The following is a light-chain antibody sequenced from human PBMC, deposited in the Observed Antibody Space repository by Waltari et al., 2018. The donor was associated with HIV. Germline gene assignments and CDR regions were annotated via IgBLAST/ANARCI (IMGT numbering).Light chain of an antibody. CDR1: AFPDRF. V-gene: IGLV3-25*03. CDR3: QTTDTNGVVV. J-gene: IGLJ2*01. CDR2: QDH. Sequence: SSALTPTPSVSVSPGQTATITCAGAAFPDRFAHWSHQRAGQPPFLVIYQDHNGTSGIPDRFAGSSSGTVLTLTISGVQTEDEGDYYCQTTDTNGVVVFGGGTKVTVL.